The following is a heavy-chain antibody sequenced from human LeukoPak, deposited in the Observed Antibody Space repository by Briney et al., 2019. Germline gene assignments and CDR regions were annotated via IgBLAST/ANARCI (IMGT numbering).Heavy chain of an antibody. V-gene: IGHV3-20*04. CDR2: INWNGGST. D-gene: IGHD3-10*01. CDR3: ARVHYYGSGSCSPFDY. Sequence: GGSLRLSCAASGFTFDDYGMSWVRQAPGKGLEWVSGINWNGGSTGYADSVKSRFTISRDNAKNSPYLQMNSLRAEDTALYYCARVHYYGSGSCSPFDYWGQGTLVTVSS. CDR1: GFTFDDYG. J-gene: IGHJ4*02.